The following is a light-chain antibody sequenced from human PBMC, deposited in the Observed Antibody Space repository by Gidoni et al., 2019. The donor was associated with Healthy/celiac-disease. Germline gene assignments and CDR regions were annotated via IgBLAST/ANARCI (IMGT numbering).Light chain of an antibody. CDR3: QQYYSTPGT. J-gene: IGKJ1*01. CDR1: QGVLYSSNNKNY. CDR2: WAS. Sequence: DIVMTQSPDSLAVSLGERATINCKSSQGVLYSSNNKNYLAWYQQKPGQPPKLLIYWASTRESGVPERFRCSGSGTDFTLTISSLQAEDVAVYYCQQYYSTPGTFGQGTKVEIK. V-gene: IGKV4-1*01.